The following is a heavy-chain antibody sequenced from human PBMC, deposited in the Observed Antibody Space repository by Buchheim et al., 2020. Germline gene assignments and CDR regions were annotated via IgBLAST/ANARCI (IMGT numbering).Heavy chain of an antibody. CDR1: GFTFSSYG. Sequence: QVQLVESGGGVVQPGRSLRLSCAASGFTFSSYGMHWVRQAPGKGLEWVAVIWYDGSNKYYADSVKGRFTISRDNSKNTLYLQMNSLRAEDTAVYYCAKWGPYGDYFFGMDVWGQGTT. J-gene: IGHJ6*02. V-gene: IGHV3-33*06. D-gene: IGHD4-17*01. CDR3: AKWGPYGDYFFGMDV. CDR2: IWYDGSNK.